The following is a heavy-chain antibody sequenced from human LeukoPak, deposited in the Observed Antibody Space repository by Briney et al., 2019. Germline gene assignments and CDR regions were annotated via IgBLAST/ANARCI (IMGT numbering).Heavy chain of an antibody. D-gene: IGHD1-1*01. J-gene: IGHJ4*02. Sequence: LAGGSLRLSCAASGFTVSSNYMSWVRQAPGKGLEWVSVIYSGGSTYYADSVKGRFTISRDNSKNTLYLQMNSLGAEDTAVYYCAIRPRSDYWGQGTLVTVSS. V-gene: IGHV3-53*01. CDR2: IYSGGST. CDR1: GFTVSSNY. CDR3: AIRPRSDY.